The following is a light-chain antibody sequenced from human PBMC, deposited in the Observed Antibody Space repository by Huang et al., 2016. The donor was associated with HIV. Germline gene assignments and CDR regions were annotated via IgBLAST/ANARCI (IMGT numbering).Light chain of an antibody. CDR1: QSVSSSY. CDR2: GAS. J-gene: IGKJ3*01. V-gene: IGKV3-20*01. CDR3: QHYGSSPFT. Sequence: DIVLTQSPGTLSMSPGERATLSCRASQSVSSSYLGWYQQKPGQAPRLLIYGASSRASGIPDRCSGSGSGTDFTLTISRLEPEDFAVYYCQHYGSSPFTFGPGTKVDIK.